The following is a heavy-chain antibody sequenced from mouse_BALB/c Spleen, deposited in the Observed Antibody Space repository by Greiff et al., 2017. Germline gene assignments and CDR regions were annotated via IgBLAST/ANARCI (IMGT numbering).Heavy chain of an antibody. Sequence: QVQLQQSGAELAKPGASVKMSCKASGYTFTSYWMHWVKQRPGQGLEWIGYINPSTGYTEYNQKFKDKATLTADKSSSTAYMQLSSLTSEDSAVYYCASYYGYDWYFDVWGAGTTVTVSS. CDR3: ASYYGYDWYFDV. J-gene: IGHJ1*01. V-gene: IGHV1-7*01. D-gene: IGHD2-2*01. CDR1: GYTFTSYW. CDR2: INPSTGYT.